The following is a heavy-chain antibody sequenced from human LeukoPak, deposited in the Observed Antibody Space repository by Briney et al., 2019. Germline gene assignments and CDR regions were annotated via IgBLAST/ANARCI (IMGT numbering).Heavy chain of an antibody. CDR3: AKDVAGVRGVRGGFDY. CDR1: GFTFSSYG. J-gene: IGHJ4*02. CDR2: TGGSGVST. Sequence: GGSLRLSCVASGFTFSSYGINWVRQAPGKGLEWVSATGGSGVSTYYADSVKGRFTISRDNSKNTLYLQMYSLRAEDTAIYYCAKDVAGVRGVRGGFDYWGQGTLVTVSS. V-gene: IGHV3-23*01. D-gene: IGHD3-10*01.